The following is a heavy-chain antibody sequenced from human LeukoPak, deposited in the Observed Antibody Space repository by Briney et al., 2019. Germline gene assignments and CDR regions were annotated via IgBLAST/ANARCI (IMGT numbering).Heavy chain of an antibody. Sequence: GGSLRLSCAVSGFTFSNYWMTWVRQAPGKGLEWVAHIKEDGSEKYYVDSVKGRFTISRDNAKNSLYLQMNSLRAEDTAMYYCARSQNWWLDYWGQGTLVTVSS. CDR3: ARSQNWWLDY. D-gene: IGHD2-15*01. CDR1: GFTFSNYW. J-gene: IGHJ4*02. V-gene: IGHV3-7*01. CDR2: IKEDGSEK.